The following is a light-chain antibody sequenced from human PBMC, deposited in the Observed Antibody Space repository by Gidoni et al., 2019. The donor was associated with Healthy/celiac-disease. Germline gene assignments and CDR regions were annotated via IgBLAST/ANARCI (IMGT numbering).Light chain of an antibody. V-gene: IGKV3-20*01. CDR3: QQYGSSRYT. J-gene: IGKJ2*01. CDR2: GAS. Sequence: EIVLTQSPGTLSLSPGERATLSCRASPSVSSSYLAWYQQKPGQAPRLLIDGASSRSTGIPDRFSCSGSGTDFTLTSSRLEPEDFAVYYCQQYGSSRYTFGQGTKLEIK. CDR1: PSVSSSY.